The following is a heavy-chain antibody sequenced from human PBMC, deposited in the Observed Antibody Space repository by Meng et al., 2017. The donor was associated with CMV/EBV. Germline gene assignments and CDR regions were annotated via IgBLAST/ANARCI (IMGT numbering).Heavy chain of an antibody. CDR2: IGTAGDT. D-gene: IGHD1-26*01. J-gene: IGHJ4*02. CDR3: ARAREGGSYVDY. Sequence: GGSLRLSCAASGFTFSSYDMHWVRPATGKGLEWVSAIGTAGDTYYPGYVKGRFTISRENAKNSLYLQMNSLRAGDTAVYYCARAREGGSYVDYWGQGTLVTVSS. V-gene: IGHV3-13*01. CDR1: GFTFSSYD.